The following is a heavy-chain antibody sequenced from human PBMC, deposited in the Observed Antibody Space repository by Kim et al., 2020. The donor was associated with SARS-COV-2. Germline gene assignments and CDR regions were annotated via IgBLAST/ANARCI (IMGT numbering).Heavy chain of an antibody. V-gene: IGHV3-74*01. CDR2: ISNDGSIT. CDR1: GFTFSSSW. J-gene: IGHJ4*02. Sequence: GGSLRLSCAASGFTFSSSWMHWVRQAPGKGLVWVARISNDGSITSYADSVKGRFAISRDNAKNTLYLQMNSLRAEDTAVYYCARVGTLKATAGSKLYYFDYWGQGTQVTVSS. D-gene: IGHD6-13*01. CDR3: ARVGTLKATAGSKLYYFDY.